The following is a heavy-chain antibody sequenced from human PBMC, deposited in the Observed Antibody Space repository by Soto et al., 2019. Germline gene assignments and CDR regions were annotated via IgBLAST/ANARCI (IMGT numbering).Heavy chain of an antibody. CDR3: ARDLPRYYDGSGNYPGAGGMDV. J-gene: IGHJ6*02. CDR1: GGNFRNYA. V-gene: IGHV1-69*01. D-gene: IGHD3-22*01. CDR2: NIPTFGLA. Sequence: QVQLVQYGAEVKKPGSSVKVSCRASGGNFRNYAFSWVRQAPGQGLEWMGGNIPTFGLANYAQKFQGRVTITADEPTTTAYMELRSLRSQDTAVYYCARDLPRYYDGSGNYPGAGGMDVWGQGTTVTVSS.